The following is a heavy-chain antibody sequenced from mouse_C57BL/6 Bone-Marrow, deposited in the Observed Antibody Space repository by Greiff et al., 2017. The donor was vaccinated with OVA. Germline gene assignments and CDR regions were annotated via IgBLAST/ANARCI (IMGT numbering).Heavy chain of an antibody. J-gene: IGHJ1*03. CDR1: GYTFTSYW. Sequence: QVQLKQPGAELVMPGASVKLSCKASGYTFTSYWMHWVKQRPGQGLEWIGVIDPSDSYTNYNQKFKGKSTLTVDKSSSTAYMQLSSLTSEDSAVYYCAGYYSNYGWYVDVWGTGTTVTVSS. CDR2: IDPSDSYT. D-gene: IGHD2-5*01. CDR3: AGYYSNYGWYVDV. V-gene: IGHV1-69*01.